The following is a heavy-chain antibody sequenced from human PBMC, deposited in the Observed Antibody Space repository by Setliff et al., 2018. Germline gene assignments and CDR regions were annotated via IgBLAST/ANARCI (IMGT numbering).Heavy chain of an antibody. D-gene: IGHD3-16*02. CDR3: ARWYRSSFDP. CDR1: GFTFSAHG. V-gene: IGHV3-20*04. CDR2: INWDGRTK. J-gene: IGHJ5*02. Sequence: PGGSLRLSCAASGFTFSAHGMNWVRQVPGKGLEWVSTINWDGRTKGYKDSVKGRFTISRDNAKNSLFLQMNSLRAEDTALYYCARWYRSSFDPWGRGTQVTVSS.